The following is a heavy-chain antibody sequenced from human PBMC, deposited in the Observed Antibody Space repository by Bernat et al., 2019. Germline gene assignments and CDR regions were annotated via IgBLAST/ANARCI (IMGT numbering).Heavy chain of an antibody. D-gene: IGHD3-9*01. V-gene: IGHV4-39*01. CDR1: GGSISSSSYY. J-gene: IGHJ6*03. CDR3: ARRRLAGDFDWLSSPTYYYYMDV. Sequence: QLQLQESGPGLVKPSETLSLTCTVSGGSISSSSYYWGWIRQPPGKGLEWIGSIYYSGSTYYNPSLKRRVTISVDTSKNQFSLKLSSVTAADTAVYYCARRRLAGDFDWLSSPTYYYYMDVWGKGTTVTVSS. CDR2: IYYSGST.